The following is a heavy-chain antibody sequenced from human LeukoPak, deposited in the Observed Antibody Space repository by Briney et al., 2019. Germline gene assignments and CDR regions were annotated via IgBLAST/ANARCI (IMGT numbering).Heavy chain of an antibody. Sequence: GGSLRLSCAASGFTVTDYAMTWIRQSPGKGLEWVSSMSDIGPNTYYADSVKGRFTISRDTSKNTLFLQMNSLRAEDTALYFCARRLSLRFDAFAVWGPGTVVTASS. CDR1: GFTVTDYA. J-gene: IGHJ3*01. D-gene: IGHD3-3*01. CDR2: MSDIGPNT. CDR3: ARRLSLRFDAFAV. V-gene: IGHV3-23*01.